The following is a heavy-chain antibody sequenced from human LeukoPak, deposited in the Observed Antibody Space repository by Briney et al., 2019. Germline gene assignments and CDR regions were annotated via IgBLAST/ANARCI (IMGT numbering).Heavy chain of an antibody. D-gene: IGHD3-3*01. CDR1: GYTFTGYY. J-gene: IGHJ4*02. CDR2: INPNSGGT. V-gene: IGHV1-2*02. CDR3: ARTTYYYFWTDDPYFDY. Sequence: GASVKVSCKASGYTFTGYYMHWVRQAPGQGLEWMGWINPNSGGTNYAQKFQGSVTMTRDTSISTAYMELSRLRSDDTAVYYCARTTYYYFWTDDPYFDYWGQGTLVTVSS.